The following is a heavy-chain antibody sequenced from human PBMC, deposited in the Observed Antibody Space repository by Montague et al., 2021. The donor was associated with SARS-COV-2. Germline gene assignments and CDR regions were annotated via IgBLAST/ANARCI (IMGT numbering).Heavy chain of an antibody. Sequence: SETLSLTCTVSGGSISSSSYYWGWIRQPPGKGLEWIGSIYYSGXTXYXXXXKXRVTISVDTSKNQFSLKLSSVTAADTAVYYCARDTCITMIVVVQGYGMDVWGQGTTVTVSS. CDR3: ARDTCITMIVVVQGYGMDV. CDR1: GGSISSSSYY. D-gene: IGHD3-22*01. J-gene: IGHJ6*02. V-gene: IGHV4-39*07. CDR2: IYYSGXT.